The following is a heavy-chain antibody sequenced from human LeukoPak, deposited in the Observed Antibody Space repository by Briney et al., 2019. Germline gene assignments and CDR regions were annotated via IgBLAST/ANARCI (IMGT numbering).Heavy chain of an antibody. V-gene: IGHV3-13*01. CDR2: IGTAGDT. D-gene: IGHD4-23*01. CDR3: AKGYGGNSASYYYYYMDV. Sequence: GGSLRLSRAASGFTFSSYDMHWVRQATGKGLEWVSAIGTAGDTYYPGSVKGRFTISRENAKNSLYLQMNSLRAEDTAVYYCAKGYGGNSASYYYYYMDVWGKGTAVTVSS. J-gene: IGHJ6*03. CDR1: GFTFSSYD.